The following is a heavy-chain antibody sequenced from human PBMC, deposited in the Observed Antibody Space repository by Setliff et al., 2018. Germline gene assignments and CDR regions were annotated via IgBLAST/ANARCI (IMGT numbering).Heavy chain of an antibody. CDR2: IYFGGNT. Sequence: SETLSLTCTVPGGSISDNGYFWGWVRQPPGKGLEWIGNIYFGGNTYFNPSFKSRVTMSIDTSRKQFSLKLTSVTAADTAVYYCVRDAGDGYGVDAYAGGGFDIWGQGTMVT. CDR3: VRDAGDGYGVDAYAGGGFDI. V-gene: IGHV4-39*07. J-gene: IGHJ3*02. D-gene: IGHD4-17*01. CDR1: GGSISDNGYF.